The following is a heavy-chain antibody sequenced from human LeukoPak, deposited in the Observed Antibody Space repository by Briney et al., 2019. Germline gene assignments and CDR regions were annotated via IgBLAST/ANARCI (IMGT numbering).Heavy chain of an antibody. CDR2: IYYSGST. CDR3: ARGNYDILTGYYKGFDP. CDR1: GGSISSGGYY. Sequence: SETLSLTCTVSGGSISSGGYYWSWIRQHPGKGLEWLGYIYYSGSTYYNPSLKSRVTISEDTSKNQFSLKLSSVTAADTAVYYCARGNYDILTGYYKGFDPWGQGTLVTVSS. J-gene: IGHJ5*02. D-gene: IGHD3-9*01. V-gene: IGHV4-31*03.